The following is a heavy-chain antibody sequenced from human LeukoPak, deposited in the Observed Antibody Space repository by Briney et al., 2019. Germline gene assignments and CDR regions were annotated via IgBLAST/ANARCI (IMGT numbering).Heavy chain of an antibody. J-gene: IGHJ5*02. Sequence: GGSLRLSCTASGFTVSNNYMTWVRQAPGKGLEWVSTIYSGGNTYHADSVKGRFTISRDNAMNSLYLQMNSLRAEDTAVYYCARDPSSGWYLKGWFDPWGQGTLVTVSS. CDR3: ARDPSSGWYLKGWFDP. CDR1: GFTVSNNY. D-gene: IGHD6-19*01. CDR2: IYSGGNT. V-gene: IGHV3-66*01.